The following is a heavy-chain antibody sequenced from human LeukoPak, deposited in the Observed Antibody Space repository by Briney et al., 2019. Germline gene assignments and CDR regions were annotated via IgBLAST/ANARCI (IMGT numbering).Heavy chain of an antibody. CDR2: VYYSGST. CDR1: GGSISSSSYY. V-gene: IGHV4-39*07. D-gene: IGHD3-9*01. J-gene: IGHJ4*02. Sequence: PLETLSLTCTVSGGSISSSSYYWGWIRQPPGKGLEWIGSVYYSGSTYYNPSLKSRVTISVDTSKNQFSLKLSSVTAADTAVYYCASGHILTGYANDYWGQGTLVTVSS. CDR3: ASGHILTGYANDY.